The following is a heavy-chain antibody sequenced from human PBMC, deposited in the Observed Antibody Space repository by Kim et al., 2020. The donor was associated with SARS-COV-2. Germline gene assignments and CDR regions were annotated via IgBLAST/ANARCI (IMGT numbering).Heavy chain of an antibody. D-gene: IGHD2-15*01. V-gene: IGHV3-30*04. CDR3: ARGPYCSGGSCYLAYYYYYGMDV. CDR1: GFTFSSYA. Sequence: GGSLRLSCAASGFTFSSYAMHWVRQAPGKGLEWVAVISYAGSNKYYADSVKGRFTISRDNSKNTLYLQMNSLRAEDTAVYYCARGPYCSGGSCYLAYYYYYGMDVWGQGTTVTVSS. CDR2: ISYAGSNK. J-gene: IGHJ6*02.